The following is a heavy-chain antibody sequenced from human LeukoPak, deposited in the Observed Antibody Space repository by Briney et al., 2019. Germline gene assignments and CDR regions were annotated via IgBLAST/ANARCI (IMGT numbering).Heavy chain of an antibody. J-gene: IGHJ6*03. CDR2: ISKNGGNT. V-gene: IGHV3-64*01. CDR3: ARVGEGRYYQYYYMDV. CDR1: GFTLSSYA. D-gene: IGHD1-26*01. Sequence: GGSLRLSCAASGFTLSSYAMHWVRQAPGKGLEYISAISKNGGNTYYANSVKGRFSISRDNSKNTLYLQMGSLRTEDMAVYYCARVGEGRYYQYYYMDVWGKGTTVTVSS.